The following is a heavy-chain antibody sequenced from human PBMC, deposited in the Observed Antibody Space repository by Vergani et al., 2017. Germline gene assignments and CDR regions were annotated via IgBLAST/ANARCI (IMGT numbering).Heavy chain of an antibody. Sequence: QVQLVQSGAEVKKPGASVKVYCKASGYTFTSYGISWVRQAPGQGREGMGWISAYNGNTNYAQKLQGRVTMTTDTSTSTAYMELRSLRSDATAVYYCAREDTYYYGSGSFPPDYWGQGTLVTVSS. V-gene: IGHV1-18*01. D-gene: IGHD3-10*01. J-gene: IGHJ4*02. CDR1: GYTFTSYG. CDR3: AREDTYYYGSGSFPPDY. CDR2: ISAYNGNT.